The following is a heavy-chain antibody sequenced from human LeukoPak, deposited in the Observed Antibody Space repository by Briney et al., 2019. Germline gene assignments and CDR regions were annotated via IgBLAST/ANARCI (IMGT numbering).Heavy chain of an antibody. J-gene: IGHJ4*02. V-gene: IGHV3-30*02. CDR1: GFTFSSYG. CDR2: IRYDGSNK. Sequence: GGSLRLSCAAPGFTFSSYGMHWVRQAPGKGLEWVAFIRYDGSNKHYADSVKGRFTISRDSSKNTLYLQMNSLRAEDTAVYYCARGSGLTWHFDYWGQGTLVTVSS. CDR3: ARGSGLTWHFDY. D-gene: IGHD3-22*01.